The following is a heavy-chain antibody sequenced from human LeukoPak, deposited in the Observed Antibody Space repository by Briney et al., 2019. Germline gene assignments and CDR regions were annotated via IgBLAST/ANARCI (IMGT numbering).Heavy chain of an antibody. Sequence: ASVKVSCKASGYTFTSYGISWVRQAPGQGLEWMGWISAYNGNTNYAQKLQGRVTMTTDTSTSTAYMELRSLRSDDTAVYYCARLSASLCYYYYMDVWGKGATVTVSS. CDR3: ARLSASLCYYYYMDV. CDR1: GYTFTSYG. D-gene: IGHD2/OR15-2a*01. CDR2: ISAYNGNT. J-gene: IGHJ6*03. V-gene: IGHV1-18*01.